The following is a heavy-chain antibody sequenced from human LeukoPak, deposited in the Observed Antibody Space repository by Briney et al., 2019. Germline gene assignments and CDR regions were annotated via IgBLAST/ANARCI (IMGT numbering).Heavy chain of an antibody. D-gene: IGHD6-19*01. J-gene: IGHJ4*02. CDR2: VYWSGTT. Sequence: SETLSLTCSVSGGSFSLSYYYWGWIRQPPGKALEWFGSVYWSGTTSYNPSLKSRVTISVDKSNNLFSLRLPSGPAPDTAMYFCARGALYTGWSYYFDYWGQGSQVTVSS. V-gene: IGHV4-39*07. CDR3: ARGALYTGWSYYFDY. CDR1: GGSFSLSYYY.